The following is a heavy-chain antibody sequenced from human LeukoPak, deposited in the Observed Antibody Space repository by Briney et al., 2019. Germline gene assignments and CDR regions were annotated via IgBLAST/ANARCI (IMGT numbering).Heavy chain of an antibody. J-gene: IGHJ3*02. Sequence: GGSLRLSCAASGFTFSSYAMSWVRQAPGKGLEWVPAISGSGGSTYYADSVKGRFTISRDNSKNTLYLQMNSLRAEDTAVYYCAKDYYDSSGYLRGAMGAFDIWGQGTMVTVSS. D-gene: IGHD3-22*01. V-gene: IGHV3-23*01. CDR1: GFTFSSYA. CDR3: AKDYYDSSGYLRGAMGAFDI. CDR2: ISGSGGST.